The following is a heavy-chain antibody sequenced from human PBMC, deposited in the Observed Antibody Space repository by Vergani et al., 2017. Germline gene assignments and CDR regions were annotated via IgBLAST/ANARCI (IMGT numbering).Heavy chain of an antibody. CDR1: GFTFNHYA. Sequence: EVQLLESGGDLVQPGGSLRLPCAASGFTFNHYAMNWVRQAPGKGLGWVSGISGSGGSTYYAGSVKGRFTISRDSSKNTLYLQMNSLSAGDTAVYYCARDHWSYMDVWGKGTTVTVSS. CDR2: ISGSGGST. J-gene: IGHJ6*03. D-gene: IGHD3-3*01. CDR3: ARDHWSYMDV. V-gene: IGHV3-23*01.